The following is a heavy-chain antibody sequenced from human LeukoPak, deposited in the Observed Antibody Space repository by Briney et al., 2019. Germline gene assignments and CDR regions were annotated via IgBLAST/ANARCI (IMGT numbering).Heavy chain of an antibody. CDR2: INPNSGGT. D-gene: IGHD3-22*01. Sequence: GASVKVSCKASGYTFTGYYIHWVRQAPGQELQWMGWINPNSGGTNYIQNFQGRVTMTRGTSISTAYVELSRLRSDDTAVYYCVLNSSGYLPAFDYWGQGTLVTVSS. J-gene: IGHJ4*02. CDR3: VLNSSGYLPAFDY. V-gene: IGHV1-2*02. CDR1: GYTFTGYY.